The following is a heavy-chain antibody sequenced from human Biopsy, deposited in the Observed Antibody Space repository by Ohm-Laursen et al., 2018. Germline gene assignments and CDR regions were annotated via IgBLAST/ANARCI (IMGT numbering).Heavy chain of an antibody. CDR3: ARLNSGTYDASDL. Sequence: SLKISCKASGFAFTLYEMNWVRKALGKGVEWISYIYGGGSTMSYSDSVKGRFTISKDNAQNSLYLHMNSLRAEDTAVYYCARLNSGTYDASDLWGQGTMVIVSS. CDR2: IYGGGSTM. V-gene: IGHV3-48*03. J-gene: IGHJ3*01. D-gene: IGHD1-26*01. CDR1: GFAFTLYE.